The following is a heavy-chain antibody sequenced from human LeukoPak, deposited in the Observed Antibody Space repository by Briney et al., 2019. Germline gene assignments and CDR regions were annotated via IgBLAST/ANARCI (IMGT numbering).Heavy chain of an antibody. CDR1: GGSLSSGGYS. V-gene: IGHV4-30-2*01. D-gene: IGHD2-2*01. CDR2: IYHSGNT. J-gene: IGHJ6*02. CDR3: ARGRYQLAIPPYYGMNV. Sequence: SQTLPLTCAVSGGSLSSGGYSWSWIRQPPGKGLEWIGYIYHSGNTYYRPSLKSRVTISVDGSKNQFSLKLTSVTAADTAVYYCARGRYQLAIPPYYGMNVWGQGTTVTVSS.